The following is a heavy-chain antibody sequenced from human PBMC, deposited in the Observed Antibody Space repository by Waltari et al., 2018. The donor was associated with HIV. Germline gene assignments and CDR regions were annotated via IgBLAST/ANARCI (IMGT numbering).Heavy chain of an antibody. J-gene: IGHJ4*02. CDR3: ARDPSYGFGENDY. CDR2: SNPKTGDT. D-gene: IGHD3-10*01. V-gene: IGHV1-2*02. Sequence: QVHLVASGAEVKTPGASLKFSCKASGYAFSGFYIHWVRQAPGQGLEWVGWSNPKTGDTTFAQKFQGRVTMTRETAISTAYMELSRLTSDDTAVYYCARDPSYGFGENDYWGQGTLFTVSS. CDR1: GYAFSGFY.